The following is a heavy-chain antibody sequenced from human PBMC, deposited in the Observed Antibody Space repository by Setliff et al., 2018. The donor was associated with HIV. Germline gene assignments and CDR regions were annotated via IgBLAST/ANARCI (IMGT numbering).Heavy chain of an antibody. CDR1: GYKFTSYY. V-gene: IGHV1-46*01. CDR2: INPSIVST. Sequence: ASVKVSCKASGYKFTSYYIHWVRQAPGQGLEWMGIINPSIVSTTYAEKFQGRVAMTRDTSTGTVYMELSSLKSEDTAVYYCATDPRRLSYWGQGTLVTVSS. J-gene: IGHJ4*02. D-gene: IGHD2-21*01. CDR3: ATDPRRLSY.